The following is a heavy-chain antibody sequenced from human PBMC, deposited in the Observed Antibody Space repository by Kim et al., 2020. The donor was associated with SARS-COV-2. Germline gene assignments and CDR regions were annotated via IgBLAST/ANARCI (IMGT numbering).Heavy chain of an antibody. V-gene: IGHV1-3*01. CDR1: GYTFTSYA. D-gene: IGHD3-10*01. CDR3: ARGGWDLWFGAGGEWGMDV. Sequence: ASVKVSCKASGYTFTSYAMHWVRQAPGQRLEWMGWINAGNGNTKYSQKFQGRVTITRDTSASTAYMELSSLRSEDTAVYYCARGGWDLWFGAGGEWGMDVWGQGTTVTVSS. J-gene: IGHJ6*02. CDR2: INAGNGNT.